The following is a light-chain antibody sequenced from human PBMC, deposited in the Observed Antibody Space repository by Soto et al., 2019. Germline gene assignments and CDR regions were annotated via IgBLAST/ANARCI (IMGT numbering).Light chain of an antibody. CDR3: QSSDSSLNV. CDR1: SSNIGAGYD. CDR2: GNS. Sequence: QSGLTQPPSVSGAPGQRVTISCTGSSSNIGAGYDVHWYQQLPGTAPKLLIYGNSNRPSGVPDRFSGSKSGTSASLAITGLQAEDEADYYCQSSDSSLNVFGTGTKVTVL. V-gene: IGLV1-40*01. J-gene: IGLJ1*01.